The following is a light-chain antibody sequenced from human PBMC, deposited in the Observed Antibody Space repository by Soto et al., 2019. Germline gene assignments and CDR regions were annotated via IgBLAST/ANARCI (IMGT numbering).Light chain of an antibody. CDR2: GAS. CDR3: QQYGSSPLFT. V-gene: IGKV3-20*01. Sequence: EIVLTQSPGTLSLSPGERATLSCRASQSVSSSYLAWYHQKPGQAPRLLIYGASSRATGIPDRFSGSGSGTDFTLTISRLEPEDLAVYYCQQYGSSPLFTFGPGTKVDIK. CDR1: QSVSSSY. J-gene: IGKJ3*01.